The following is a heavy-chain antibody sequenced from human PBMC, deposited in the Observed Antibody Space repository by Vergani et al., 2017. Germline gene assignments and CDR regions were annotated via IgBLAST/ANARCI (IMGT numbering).Heavy chain of an antibody. J-gene: IGHJ4*02. CDR2: INDIGTT. CDR3: ARFRGPDIVGTAFDH. V-gene: IGHV4-34*01. D-gene: IGHD5-12*01. CDR1: GGSFSVFY. Sequence: QVQLQQWGAGLLKPSETLSLTCSVHGGSFSVFYCSWICQSPGKGLEWIGAINDIGTTNYNPSLKSRVTISVDTSKTKFSMRLNSVTAADTAVYYCARFRGPDIVGTAFDHWAQGTLVTVSS.